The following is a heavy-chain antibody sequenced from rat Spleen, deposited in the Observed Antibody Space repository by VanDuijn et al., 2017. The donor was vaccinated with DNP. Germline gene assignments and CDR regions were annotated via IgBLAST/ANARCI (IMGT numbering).Heavy chain of an antibody. V-gene: IGHV5S10*01. J-gene: IGHJ2*01. CDR1: GFTFSDYA. D-gene: IGHD5-1*01. CDR3: ATGSFDY. Sequence: EVQLVASGGGLVQPGNSLKLSCAASGFTFSDYAMAWVRQSPKKGLEWVATIIYDGSSPYYRDSVKGRFTISRDNAKSTLYLQMDSLRSEDTATYYCATGSFDYWGQGVMVTVSS. CDR2: IIYDGSSP.